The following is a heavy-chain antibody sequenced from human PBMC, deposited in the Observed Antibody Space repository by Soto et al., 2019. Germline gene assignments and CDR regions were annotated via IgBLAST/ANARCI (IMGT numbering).Heavy chain of an antibody. CDR2: IYYSGST. Sequence: PSESLSLTCTVSGPSVSSGSYDWSWFRQPPGKGLEWIGYIYYSGSTNYNPSLKSRVTISVDTSTSTAYMELRSLRSDDTAVYYCARDHIVGATHFDYWGQGTLVTVSS. D-gene: IGHD1-26*01. CDR3: ARDHIVGATHFDY. J-gene: IGHJ4*02. V-gene: IGHV4-61*01. CDR1: GPSVSSGSYD.